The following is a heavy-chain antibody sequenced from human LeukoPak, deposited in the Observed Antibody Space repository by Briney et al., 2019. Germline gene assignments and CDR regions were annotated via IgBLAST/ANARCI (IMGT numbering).Heavy chain of an antibody. CDR1: GFTFSSYA. J-gene: IGHJ4*02. CDR3: AKGRFYYDSSGYSS. D-gene: IGHD3-22*01. CDR2: ISGSGGST. V-gene: IGHV3-23*01. Sequence: PGGSLRLSCAASGFTFSSYAMSWVRQAPGKGLEWVSAISGSGGSTYYADSVKGRFTISRDNSKNTLYLQMNSLRAEDTALYYCAKGRFYYDSSGYSSWGQGTLVTVSS.